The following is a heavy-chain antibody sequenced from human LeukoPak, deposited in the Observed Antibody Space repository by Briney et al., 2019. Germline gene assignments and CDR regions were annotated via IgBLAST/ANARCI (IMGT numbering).Heavy chain of an antibody. CDR3: VVVVEPPGSDV. CDR1: GFTFGNSW. J-gene: IGHJ3*01. D-gene: IGHD1-14*01. V-gene: IGHV3-74*01. CDR2: INADGTTT. Sequence: GGSLRLSCAASGFTFGNSWVHWVRQAPGKGLVWVSLINADGTTTIYADSVKGRFTISRDNARNTVSLQMNSLTIEDTAVYYCVVVVEPPGSDVWGRGTMIAVSS.